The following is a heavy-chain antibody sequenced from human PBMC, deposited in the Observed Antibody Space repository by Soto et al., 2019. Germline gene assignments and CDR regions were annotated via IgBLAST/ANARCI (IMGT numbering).Heavy chain of an antibody. V-gene: IGHV4-31*03. Sequence: PSETLALTSTFSGCSISSGGYYLSWIRQHPGKGLEWIGYIYYSGSTYYNPSLKSRVTISVDTSKNQFSLKLSSVTAADTAVYYCATRNAKFDYWGQGTLVTVSS. J-gene: IGHJ4*02. D-gene: IGHD1-1*01. CDR2: IYYSGST. CDR1: GCSISSGGYY. CDR3: ATRNAKFDY.